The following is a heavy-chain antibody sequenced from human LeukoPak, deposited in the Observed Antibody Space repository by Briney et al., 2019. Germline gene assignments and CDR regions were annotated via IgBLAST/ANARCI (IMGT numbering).Heavy chain of an antibody. V-gene: IGHV4-34*01. CDR1: GGFFSGLY. CDR3: ARYTYYYDSSGPSGHDAFDI. Sequence: SETLSLTCAVYGGFFSGLYWSWIRQPPGKGLEWIGEINHSGSTNYNPSLKSRVTISVDTSKNQFSLKLCSVTAADTAVYYCARYTYYYDSSGPSGHDAFDIWGQGTMVTVSS. D-gene: IGHD3-22*01. J-gene: IGHJ3*02. CDR2: INHSGST.